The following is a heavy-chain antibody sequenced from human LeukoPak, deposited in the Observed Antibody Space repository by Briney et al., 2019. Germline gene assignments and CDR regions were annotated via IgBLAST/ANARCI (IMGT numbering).Heavy chain of an antibody. CDR2: IYYSGST. J-gene: IGHJ5*02. CDR1: GGSISSGGYY. D-gene: IGHD2-15*01. V-gene: IGHV4-31*03. CDR3: ARGVSCGSGGSCYEWGIYNWFDP. Sequence: SQTLSLTCTVSGGSISSGGYYWSWIRQHPGKGLEWIGYIYYSGSTYYNPSLKGRVTISVDTSKNQFSLKLSSVTAADTAVYYCARGVSCGSGGSCYEWGIYNWFDPWGQGTLVTVSS.